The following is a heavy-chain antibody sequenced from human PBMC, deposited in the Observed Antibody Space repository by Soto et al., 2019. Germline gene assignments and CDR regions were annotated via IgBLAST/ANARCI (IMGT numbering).Heavy chain of an antibody. V-gene: IGHV3-21*01. D-gene: IGHD3-16*01. CDR1: GFTFSSYT. CDR2: ISSNSFYM. CDR3: ATDGINWGFDS. Sequence: PGGSLRLSCAASGFTFSSYTLNWVRQAPGKGLEWVSSISSNSFYMYYADSVKGRFTISRDNSKNTLYLQMNSLRAEDTALYYCATDGINWGFDSWGQGTLVTVSS. J-gene: IGHJ4*02.